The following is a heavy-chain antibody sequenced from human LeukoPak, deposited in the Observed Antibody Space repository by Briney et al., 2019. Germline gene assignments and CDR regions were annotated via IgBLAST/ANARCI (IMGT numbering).Heavy chain of an antibody. D-gene: IGHD1-26*01. CDR3: ARESSVGAHKAFDY. CDR1: GFTFTSYW. CDR2: IKSVGRST. Sequence: VGSLRLSCAASGFTFTSYWMHWVRQAPGEGLVWVSRIKSVGRSTSYADSLKSGVTISRDNAKNTLYMQMNSLKAEDTAVYYCARESSVGAHKAFDYWGQGTLVTVSS. V-gene: IGHV3-74*01. J-gene: IGHJ4*02.